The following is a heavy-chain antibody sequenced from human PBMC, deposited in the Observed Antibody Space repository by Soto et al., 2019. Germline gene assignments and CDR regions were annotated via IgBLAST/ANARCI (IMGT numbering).Heavy chain of an antibody. CDR1: GGSFSAYY. J-gene: IGHJ4*02. Sequence: QVQLQQWGAGLLKPSETLSLTCAVYGGSFSAYYWSWIRQSPGKGLEWIGEIHHSGSTNYNPSLKSRVSITVDTSNNQFSLELRSVTAADTAVYYCASYGSGSYYNGYYFDYWGQGTLVTVSS. V-gene: IGHV4-34*01. CDR3: ASYGSGSYYNGYYFDY. D-gene: IGHD3-10*01. CDR2: IHHSGST.